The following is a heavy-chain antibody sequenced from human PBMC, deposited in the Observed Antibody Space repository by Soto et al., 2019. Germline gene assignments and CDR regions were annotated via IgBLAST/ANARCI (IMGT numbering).Heavy chain of an antibody. CDR3: ARDVAERLPAAKVAWFDS. Sequence: QVQLVQSGAEVKKPGSSVKVSCKASGGTFSSYAISWVRQAPGQGLEWMGGIIPIFGTANYAQKFQGRVTITADESTSTAYMELSSLRSEDTAVYYCARDVAERLPAAKVAWFDSWGQGTLVTVSS. D-gene: IGHD2-2*01. V-gene: IGHV1-69*01. J-gene: IGHJ5*01. CDR2: IIPIFGTA. CDR1: GGTFSSYA.